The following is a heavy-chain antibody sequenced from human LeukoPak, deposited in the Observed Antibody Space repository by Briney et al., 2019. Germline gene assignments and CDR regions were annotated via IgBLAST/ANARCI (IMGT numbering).Heavy chain of an antibody. D-gene: IGHD1-26*01. J-gene: IGHJ5*02. CDR2: ISYDGSSK. V-gene: IGHV3-30*18. CDR1: GFTFSSYG. CDR3: AKDGGSYLNWIDP. Sequence: PGGSLRLSCTASGFTFSSYGIHWVRQAPGEGLEGVAVISYDGSSKYYADSVKGRFTTSRDNSKNTLHLQMNSLRAEDTAVYYCAKDGGSYLNWIDPWGQGTLVTVSS.